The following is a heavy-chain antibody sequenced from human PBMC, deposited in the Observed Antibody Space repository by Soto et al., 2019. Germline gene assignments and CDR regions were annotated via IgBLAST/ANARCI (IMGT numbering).Heavy chain of an antibody. CDR1: GFTFSSYA. CDR3: AKWVQQLGHFDY. CDR2: ISGSGGST. V-gene: IGHV3-23*01. Sequence: TGGSLRLSCAASGFTFSSYAMSWVRQAPGKGLEWVSAISGSGGSTYYADSVKGRFTISRDNSKNTLYLQMNSLRAEDTAVYYCAKWVQQLGHFDYWGQGTLVTVSS. J-gene: IGHJ4*02. D-gene: IGHD6-13*01.